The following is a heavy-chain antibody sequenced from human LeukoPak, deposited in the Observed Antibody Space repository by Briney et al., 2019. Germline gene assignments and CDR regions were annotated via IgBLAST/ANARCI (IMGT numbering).Heavy chain of an antibody. CDR2: IVVGSGNT. J-gene: IGHJ3*02. D-gene: IGHD3-22*01. Sequence: GTSVKVSCKASGFTFTSSAMQWVRQARGQRLEWIGWIVVGSGNTNYAQKFQERVTITRDMSTSTAYMELSSLRSEDTAVYYCAAGYDSSGYYAGDAFDIWGQGTMVTVSS. CDR3: AAGYDSSGYYAGDAFDI. CDR1: GFTFTSSA. V-gene: IGHV1-58*02.